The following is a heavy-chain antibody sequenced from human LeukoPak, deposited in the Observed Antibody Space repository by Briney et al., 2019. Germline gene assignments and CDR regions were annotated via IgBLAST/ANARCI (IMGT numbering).Heavy chain of an antibody. CDR3: ARDCITMVRGDGMDV. Sequence: GWSLRLSCAASGFTFRNYEMNWLHPAPGKGLDWVSYISSSCSTIYYADSVKGRFTISRDNAKNSLYLQMNSLRAEDTAVYYCARDCITMVRGDGMDVWGKGTTVTVSS. CDR1: GFTFRNYE. V-gene: IGHV3-48*03. D-gene: IGHD3-10*01. J-gene: IGHJ6*04. CDR2: ISSSCSTI.